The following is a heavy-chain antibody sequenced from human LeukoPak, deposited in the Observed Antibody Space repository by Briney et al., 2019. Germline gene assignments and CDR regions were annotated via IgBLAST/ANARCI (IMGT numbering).Heavy chain of an antibody. V-gene: IGHV4-59*08. CDR1: GGSISGYY. J-gene: IGHJ3*02. D-gene: IGHD6-13*01. Sequence: SETLSLTCTVSGGSISGYYWSWIRQPPGKGLEWIGYIYYSGSTNYNPSLKSRVTISVDTSKNQFSLKLSSVTAADTAVYYCARRFVGYDSSWGASDIWGQGTMVTVSS. CDR3: ARRFVGYDSSWGASDI. CDR2: IYYSGST.